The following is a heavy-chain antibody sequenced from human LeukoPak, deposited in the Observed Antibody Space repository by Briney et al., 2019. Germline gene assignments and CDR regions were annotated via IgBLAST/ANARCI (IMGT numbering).Heavy chain of an antibody. CDR2: IYYDGTT. CDR3: ATGVKDILTGYHSPYYYYGMDV. J-gene: IGHJ6*02. V-gene: IGHV4-39*07. D-gene: IGHD3-9*01. Sequence: PSETLSLTCTVSGGSISGGGYYWGWIRQPPGNGLEWIGYIYYDGTTYYNPSLKSRLTISVDTSQSQFSLKLSSVTAADTAVYYCATGVKDILTGYHSPYYYYGMDVWGQGTTVTVSS. CDR1: GGSISGGGYY.